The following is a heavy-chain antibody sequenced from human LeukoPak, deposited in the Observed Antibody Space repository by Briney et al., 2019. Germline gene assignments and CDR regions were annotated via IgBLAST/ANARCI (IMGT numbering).Heavy chain of an antibody. CDR1: GYTFTSYG. V-gene: IGHV1-18*01. CDR2: ISAYNGNT. J-gene: IGHJ4*02. D-gene: IGHD3-9*01. Sequence: VASVKVSCKASGYTFTSYGISWVRQAPGQGLEWMGWISAYNGNTNYAQKLQGRVTMTTDTSTSTAYMELRSLRSDDTAVYYCARDLRYFDWLLSPYYYFDYWGQGTLVTVSS. CDR3: ARDLRYFDWLLSPYYYFDY.